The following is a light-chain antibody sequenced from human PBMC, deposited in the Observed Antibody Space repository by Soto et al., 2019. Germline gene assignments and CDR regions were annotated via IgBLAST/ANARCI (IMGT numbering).Light chain of an antibody. Sequence: EVVLRQSPGTLSLSAGERASLSCRASQSVSSNYLAWYQQKPGQSPRLLIYGASNRASGISDRFSGSGSGTDFTLTIYRLEPEDFAVYYCQQYDTSPWTFGQGTMVDIK. V-gene: IGKV3-20*01. J-gene: IGKJ1*01. CDR2: GAS. CDR1: QSVSSNY. CDR3: QQYDTSPWT.